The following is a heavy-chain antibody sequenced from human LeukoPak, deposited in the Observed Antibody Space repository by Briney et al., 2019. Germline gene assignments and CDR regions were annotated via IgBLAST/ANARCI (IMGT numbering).Heavy chain of an antibody. J-gene: IGHJ4*02. V-gene: IGHV4-59*01. CDR1: GGSISSYY. CDR2: TFYSGST. D-gene: IGHD3-22*01. Sequence: SETLSLTCTVSGGSISSYYWSWIRQPPGKGLEWIGNTFYSGSTNSNPSLKSRVTISVDTSRNQFSLKLSSVTAADTAVYYCARGGRGYYDEHFWGQGTLVTVSS. CDR3: ARGGRGYYDEHF.